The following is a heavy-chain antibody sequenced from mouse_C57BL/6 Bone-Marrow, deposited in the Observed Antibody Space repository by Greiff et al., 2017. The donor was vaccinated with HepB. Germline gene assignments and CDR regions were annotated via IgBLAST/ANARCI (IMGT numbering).Heavy chain of an antibody. V-gene: IGHV5-17*01. J-gene: IGHJ1*03. CDR3: ARQVVARGYFDV. D-gene: IGHD1-1*01. CDR1: GFTFSDYG. Sequence: EVLLVESGGGLVKPGGSLKLSCAASGFTFSDYGMHWVRQAPGKGLEWVAYISSGSSTNYYADTLKGRFTISRDNAKNTLSLQMTSLRSEDTAMYYCARQVVARGYFDVWGRGTTVTVSS. CDR2: ISSGSSTN.